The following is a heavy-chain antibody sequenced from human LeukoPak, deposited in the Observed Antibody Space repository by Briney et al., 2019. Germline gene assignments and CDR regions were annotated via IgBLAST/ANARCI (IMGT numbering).Heavy chain of an antibody. Sequence: ASVKVSCKASGYTFTSYDINWVRQATGQGLEWMGWMNPNSGNTGYAQKFQGRVTMTRNTSISTAYMELSSLRSEDTAVYYCARVVAGQYYFDYWGQGTLVTVSS. CDR2: MNPNSGNT. D-gene: IGHD6-19*01. V-gene: IGHV1-8*01. CDR1: GYTFTSYD. J-gene: IGHJ4*02. CDR3: ARVVAGQYYFDY.